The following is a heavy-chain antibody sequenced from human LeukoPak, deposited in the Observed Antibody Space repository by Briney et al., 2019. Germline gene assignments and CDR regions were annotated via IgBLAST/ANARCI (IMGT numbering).Heavy chain of an antibody. CDR2: IIPIFGTA. CDR3: AMGGYYRVYFDY. J-gene: IGHJ4*02. V-gene: IGHV1-69*13. D-gene: IGHD3-10*01. Sequence: SVKVSCTASGGTFSSYAISWVRQAPGQGLEWMGGIIPIFGTANYAQKFQGRVTITADESTSTAYMELSSLRSEDTAVYYCAMGGYYRVYFDYWGQGTLVTVSS. CDR1: GGTFSSYA.